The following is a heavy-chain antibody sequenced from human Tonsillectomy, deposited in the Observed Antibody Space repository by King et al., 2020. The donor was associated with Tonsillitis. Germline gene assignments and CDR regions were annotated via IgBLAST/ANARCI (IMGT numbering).Heavy chain of an antibody. CDR1: GFTFNDYA. J-gene: IGHJ3*01. D-gene: IGHD3-3*01. Sequence: QLVQSGGGLVQPGGSLRLSCAASGFTFNDYAMSWVRQAPGKGLEWVSTISGCGGNTYYADSVKGRFTISRDNSKNTLYLQMNSLRAEDTAVYYCAKTNYDFWSGFTAGAFDVWGQGTMVTVSS. CDR3: AKTNYDFWSGFTAGAFDV. V-gene: IGHV3-23*04. CDR2: ISGCGGNT.